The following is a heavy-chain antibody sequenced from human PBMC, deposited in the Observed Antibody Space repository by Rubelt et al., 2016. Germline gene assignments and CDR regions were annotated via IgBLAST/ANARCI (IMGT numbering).Heavy chain of an antibody. CDR3: AHKFNSGFDH. V-gene: IGHV2-5*02. Sequence: QITLKESGPTLVKPTQTLTLTCTFSGFSLSTSGVGVGWIRQPPGKALEWLALIYWDDDKRYSPSLKSRFTITKDTSKNQVVLTMTSMDPVDTATDHSAHKFNSGFDHWGQGTLVTVSS. D-gene: IGHD6-19*01. CDR2: IYWDDDK. CDR1: GFSLSTSGVG. J-gene: IGHJ4*02.